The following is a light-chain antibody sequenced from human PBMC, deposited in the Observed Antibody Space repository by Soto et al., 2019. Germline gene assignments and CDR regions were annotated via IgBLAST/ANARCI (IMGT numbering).Light chain of an antibody. V-gene: IGKV2-28*01. J-gene: IGKJ1*01. CDR3: MPSQQSPPT. CDR1: QSLLQSNGYNY. Sequence: DIVMTQSPLSLPVTPGEPASISCSSSQSLLQSNGYNYLDWYLQKPGQSPQLLLYFGSYRASGVPDRFSGSGSGTYFTLKIRRVEAEDVGVYYCMPSQQSPPTFGQGTKVEI. CDR2: FGS.